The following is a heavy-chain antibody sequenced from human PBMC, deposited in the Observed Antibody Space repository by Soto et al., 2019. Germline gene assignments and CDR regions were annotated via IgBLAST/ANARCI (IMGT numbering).Heavy chain of an antibody. D-gene: IGHD3-3*01. CDR1: GFTFSSNS. J-gene: IGHJ5*02. V-gene: IGHV3-48*02. Sequence: PGGSLRLSCAASGFTFSSNSMNWVRQAPGKGLEWISYISSSSSTIYADSVKGRFTISRDNAKNSLYLQMNSLRDEDTAVYYCARVIWSGHLTSDLWGQGTLVIV. CDR3: ARVIWSGHLTSDL. CDR2: ISSSSSTI.